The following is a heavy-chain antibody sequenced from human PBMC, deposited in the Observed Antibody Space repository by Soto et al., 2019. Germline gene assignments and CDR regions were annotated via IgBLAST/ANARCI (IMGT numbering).Heavy chain of an antibody. CDR3: ARDTHSAGGWFDT. D-gene: IGHD2-15*01. Sequence: QVQLVQSGAEVKKPGSSVKVSCKASGGTSRSLSITWVRQAPGQGLEWLGGITPLFGIPNYPQKFQGRLTITADKFTGTAYLELSSLRSEDTAVYYCARDTHSAGGWFDTWGRGTLVTVSS. J-gene: IGHJ5*02. CDR1: GGTSRSLS. CDR2: ITPLFGIP. V-gene: IGHV1-69*17.